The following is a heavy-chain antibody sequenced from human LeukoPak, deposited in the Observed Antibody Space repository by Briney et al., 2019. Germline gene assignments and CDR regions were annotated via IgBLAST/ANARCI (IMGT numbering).Heavy chain of an antibody. J-gene: IGHJ6*03. CDR1: GGSISSYY. D-gene: IGHD2-15*01. V-gene: IGHV4-4*07. CDR3: ARGFPGVVHSYYYYMDV. Sequence: PSETLSLTCTVSGGSISSYYWSWIRQPAGKGLEWIGRIYTSGSTNYNPSLKSRVTISVDTSKNQFSLKLSSVTAADTAVYYCARGFPGVVHSYYYYMDVWGKGTTVTVSS. CDR2: IYTSGST.